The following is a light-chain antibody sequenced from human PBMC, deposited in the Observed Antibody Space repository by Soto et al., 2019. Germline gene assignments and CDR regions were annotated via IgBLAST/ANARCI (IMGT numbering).Light chain of an antibody. CDR2: GAS. J-gene: IGKJ1*01. CDR1: QSVSSN. Sequence: EIVMTQSPATLSVSPWERATLSCRASQSVSSNLARYQQKPGQAPRLLIYGASTRATGIPARFSGSGSGTEFTLTISSLQSEDSAVYYCQQHGSSPWMFGHGTKVDIK. CDR3: QQHGSSPWM. V-gene: IGKV3-15*01.